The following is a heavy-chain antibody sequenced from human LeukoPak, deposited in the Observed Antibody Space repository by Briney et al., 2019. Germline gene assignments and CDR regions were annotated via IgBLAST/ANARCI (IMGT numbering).Heavy chain of an antibody. Sequence: PGGSLGLSCAASGFTFSDYYMSWIRQAPGKGLEWVSYISSSGSTIYYADSVKGRFTISKDKAKNTMDLQMNSLRAEDTAVYYCAREVYSYPWYPHRGGFDFRGQGTMVTVSS. D-gene: IGHD3-16*02. V-gene: IGHV3-11*01. CDR3: AREVYSYPWYPHRGGFDF. CDR2: ISSSGSTI. J-gene: IGHJ3*01. CDR1: GFTFSDYY.